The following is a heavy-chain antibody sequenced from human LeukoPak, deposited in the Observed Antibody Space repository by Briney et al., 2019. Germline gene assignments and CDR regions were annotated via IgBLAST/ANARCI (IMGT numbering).Heavy chain of an antibody. J-gene: IGHJ6*02. V-gene: IGHV4-59*01. CDR3: ARQSDPYYHYGLDF. Sequence: SETLSLTCALSGGSIKNYYWSWIRQPLGKGLEWIGYVYYTGTTSYNPSLKSRVTISVETSKNQFSLTLNSVTAADTAVYHCARQSDPYYHYGLDFWGQRTTVIVSS. CDR1: GGSIKNYY. CDR2: VYYTGTT.